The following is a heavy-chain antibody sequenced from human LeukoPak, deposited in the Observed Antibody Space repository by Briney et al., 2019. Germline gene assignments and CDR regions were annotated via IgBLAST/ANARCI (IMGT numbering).Heavy chain of an antibody. V-gene: IGHV1-69*02. CDR2: IIPILGIA. Sequence: SVKVSCKASGYTYTGYYMHWVRQAPGQGLEWMGRIIPILGIANYAQKFQGRVTITADKSTSTAYMELSSLRSEDTAVYYCARKGLAGFGGYYYYGMDVWGQGTTVTVSS. CDR3: ARKGLAGFGGYYYYGMDV. CDR1: GYTYTGYY. D-gene: IGHD2-15*01. J-gene: IGHJ6*02.